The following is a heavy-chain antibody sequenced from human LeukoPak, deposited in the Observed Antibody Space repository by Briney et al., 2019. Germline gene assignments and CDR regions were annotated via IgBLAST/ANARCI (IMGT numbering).Heavy chain of an antibody. CDR1: GYTFTSYY. D-gene: IGHD3-10*01. J-gene: IGHJ4*02. V-gene: IGHV1-46*01. CDR3: AGDSPRITMVRGALPGY. CDR2: INPSGGST. Sequence: ASVKVSCKASGYTFTSYYMHWVRQAPGQGLEWMGIINPSGGSTSYAQKFQGRVTMTRDTSTSTVYMELSSLRSEDTAVYYCAGDSPRITMVRGALPGYWGQGTLVTVSS.